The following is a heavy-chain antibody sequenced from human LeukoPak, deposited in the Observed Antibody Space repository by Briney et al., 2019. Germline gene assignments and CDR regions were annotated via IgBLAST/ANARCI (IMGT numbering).Heavy chain of an antibody. Sequence: GRSLRLSCAASGFTFSSYGMHWVRQAPGKGLEWVAVISYDGSNKYYADSVKGRFTISRDNSKNTLYLQMNSLRAEDTAVYYCARRGVRYCSSTSCYVDYWGQGTLVTVSS. CDR2: ISYDGSNK. D-gene: IGHD2-2*01. CDR1: GFTFSSYG. CDR3: ARRGVRYCSSTSCYVDY. J-gene: IGHJ4*02. V-gene: IGHV3-30*03.